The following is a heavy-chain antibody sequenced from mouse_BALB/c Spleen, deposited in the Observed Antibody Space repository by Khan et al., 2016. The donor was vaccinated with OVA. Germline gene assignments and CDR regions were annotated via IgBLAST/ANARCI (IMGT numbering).Heavy chain of an antibody. CDR2: ISSGGST. V-gene: IGHV5-6-5*01. CDR1: GFTFSNYA. J-gene: IGHJ3*01. CDR3: AGYYWFTY. D-gene: IGHD1-1*01. Sequence: EVELVESGGGLVKPGGSLKLSCAASGFTFSNYAMSWVRQTPEKRLEWVASISSGGSTYYPDSVKGRFTISRDNDRNILYLQMSSLRSEDTAMYYCAGYYWFTYWGQGTLVTVSA.